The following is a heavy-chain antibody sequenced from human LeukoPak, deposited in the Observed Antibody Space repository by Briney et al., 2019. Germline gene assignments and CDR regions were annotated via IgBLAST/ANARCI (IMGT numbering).Heavy chain of an antibody. V-gene: IGHV3-53*01. J-gene: IGHJ4*02. CDR2: IYSGGST. CDR3: ARAHFDWLQNYYFDY. CDR1: GFTVSSNY. Sequence: GGSLLLSCAASGFTVSSNYMSWVRPAPGKGLEWVSVIYSGGSTYYADSVKGRFTTSRDNSKNTLYLQMNSLRAEDTAVYYCARAHFDWLQNYYFDYWGQGTRVTVSS. D-gene: IGHD3-9*01.